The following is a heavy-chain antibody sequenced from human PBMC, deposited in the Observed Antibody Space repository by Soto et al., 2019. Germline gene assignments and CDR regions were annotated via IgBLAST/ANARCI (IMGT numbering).Heavy chain of an antibody. CDR2: INPSGGGT. CDR1: GYTFSNYY. Sequence: QVHLVQSGAEVKKPGASVTFPCKASGYTFSNYYMHWVRQAPGQGLEWVGIINPSGGGTTYAQNFQGRDHMTRYTSTSTVYMELNSLRSEDTAVYYCARGPKLTDFGDRGYYGMDVWGHGTTVTVSS. J-gene: IGHJ6*02. V-gene: IGHV1-46*01. CDR3: ARGPKLTDFGDRGYYGMDV. D-gene: IGHD4-17*01.